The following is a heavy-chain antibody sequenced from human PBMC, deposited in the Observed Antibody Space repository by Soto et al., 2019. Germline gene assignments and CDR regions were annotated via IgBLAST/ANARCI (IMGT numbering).Heavy chain of an antibody. V-gene: IGHV1-69*01. CDR2: LIPIFGTA. CDR1: GGTFSSYA. D-gene: IGHD2-15*01. J-gene: IGHJ6*02. CDR3: ARDVVVVASLYYGMDV. Sequence: QVQLVQSGAEVKKPGSSVKVSCKASGGTFSSYAISWVRQAPGQGLEWMGGLIPIFGTANYAQKFQGRVTITADESTSTAQMELSSLRSEDTAVYYCARDVVVVASLYYGMDVWGQGTTVTVSS.